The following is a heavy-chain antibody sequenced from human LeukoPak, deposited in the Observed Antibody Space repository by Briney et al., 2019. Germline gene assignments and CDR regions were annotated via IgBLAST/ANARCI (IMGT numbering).Heavy chain of an antibody. Sequence: PGGSLRLSCAASGFTFNSYAMSWVRQTPGKGLEWVSAISSSGAATYYAASVKGRFTISRDNSKNTEYLQMNSLRAEDTAVYYCARGPGNWKSGSYYMDYWGQGSLVTVSS. D-gene: IGHD1-26*01. J-gene: IGHJ4*02. CDR3: ARGPGNWKSGSYYMDY. V-gene: IGHV3-23*01. CDR2: ISSSGAAT. CDR1: GFTFNSYA.